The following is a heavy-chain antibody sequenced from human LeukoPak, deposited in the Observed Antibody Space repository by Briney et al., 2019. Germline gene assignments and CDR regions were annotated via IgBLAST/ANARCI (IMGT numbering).Heavy chain of an antibody. CDR3: ARAEPYCSGGXCXSDY. D-gene: IGHD2-15*01. J-gene: IGHJ4*02. Sequence: KPGGSLRLSCAASGFTFSSYSMNWVRQAPGKGLEWVSSISSSSSYIYYADSVKGRFTISRDNAKNSLYLQMNSLRAEDTAVYYCARAEPYCSGGXCXSDYWGQGTLVTVSS. CDR2: ISSSSSYI. CDR1: GFTFSSYS. V-gene: IGHV3-21*01.